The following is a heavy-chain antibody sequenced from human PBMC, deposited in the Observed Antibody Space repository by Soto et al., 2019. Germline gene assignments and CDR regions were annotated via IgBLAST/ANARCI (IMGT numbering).Heavy chain of an antibody. Sequence: GGSLILSCTASGFTFNDYSMHWVRQAPGKGLEWVSLISWDGGITYYADSVKGRFTISRDNSKNSLYLQMNSLTTEDTAFYYCAKDMGGIAPYYFVYWGQGTLVTVSS. CDR2: ISWDGGIT. V-gene: IGHV3-43*01. CDR1: GFTFNDYS. CDR3: AKDMGGIAPYYFVY. J-gene: IGHJ4*02. D-gene: IGHD6-13*01.